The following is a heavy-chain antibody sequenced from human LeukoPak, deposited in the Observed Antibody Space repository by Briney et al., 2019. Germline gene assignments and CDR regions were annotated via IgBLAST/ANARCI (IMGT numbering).Heavy chain of an antibody. J-gene: IGHJ4*02. CDR1: GGTFSSYA. D-gene: IGHD4-23*01. CDR3: ARTTSVGRSTTVATFDY. Sequence: ASVKVSCEASGGTFSSYANSWVRQAPGQGLEWMGGIIPIFGTANYAQKFQGRVTITTDESTSTAYMELSSLRSEDTAVYYCARTTSVGRSTTVATFDYWGQGTLVTVSS. V-gene: IGHV1-69*05. CDR2: IIPIFGTA.